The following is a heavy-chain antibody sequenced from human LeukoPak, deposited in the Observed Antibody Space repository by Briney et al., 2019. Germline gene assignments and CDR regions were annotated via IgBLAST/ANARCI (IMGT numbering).Heavy chain of an antibody. CDR2: ISYDSFNE. J-gene: IGHJ6*02. CDR3: VKGKWADNHYYYGLDV. CDR1: GFTFNRYG. V-gene: IGHV3-30*18. Sequence: GGSLRLSCLASGFTFNRYGMHWVRQTPGKGLEWLAAISYDSFNEDYRDSVKGRLTISRDNSKNTVDLQMDSLRPEDTAVYFCVKGKWADNHYYYGLDVWGQGTAVSVAS. D-gene: IGHD1-26*01.